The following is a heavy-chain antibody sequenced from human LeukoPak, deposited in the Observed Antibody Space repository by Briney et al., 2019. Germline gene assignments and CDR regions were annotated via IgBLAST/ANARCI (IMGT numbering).Heavy chain of an antibody. CDR3: AKDGATVYYYYYYMDV. CDR2: IRYDGSNK. Sequence: QTGGSLRLSCAASGFTFSSYGMHWVRQAPGKGLEWVAFIRYDGSNKYYADSVKGRFTISRDNSKNTLYLQMNSLRAEDTAVYYCAKDGATVYYYYYYMDVWGKGTTVTISS. CDR1: GFTFSSYG. J-gene: IGHJ6*03. D-gene: IGHD4-17*01. V-gene: IGHV3-30*02.